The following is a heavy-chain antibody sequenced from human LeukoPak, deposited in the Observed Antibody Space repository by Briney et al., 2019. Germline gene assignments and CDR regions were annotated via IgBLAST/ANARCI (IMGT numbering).Heavy chain of an antibody. Sequence: ASETLSLTCTVSGGSISSSSYYWGWIRQPPGKGLEWIGSIYYSGSTYYNPSLKSQVSISIDTSKNQFSLRLTSVTAADTAVYYCARQTGSGLFILPGGQGTLVTVSS. J-gene: IGHJ4*02. D-gene: IGHD3/OR15-3a*01. V-gene: IGHV4-39*01. CDR2: IYYSGST. CDR1: GGSISSSSYY. CDR3: ARQTGSGLFILP.